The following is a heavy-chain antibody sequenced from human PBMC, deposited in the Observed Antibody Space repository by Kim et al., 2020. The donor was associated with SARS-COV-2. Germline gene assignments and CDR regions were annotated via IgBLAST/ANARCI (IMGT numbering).Heavy chain of an antibody. V-gene: IGHV3-9*01. J-gene: IGHJ6*02. CDR1: GFIFDDYA. CDR3: VTLKGGYYGPGKRGGLDV. Sequence: GGSLRLSCAASGFIFDDYAMNWVRLGPGKGLEWVSGISWDSGSIGYADSVKGRFVISRDNAKNSLYLQMNSLRPEDTALYYCVTLKGGYYGPGKRGGLDVWGQGTTVTVSS. D-gene: IGHD3-10*01. CDR2: ISWDSGSI.